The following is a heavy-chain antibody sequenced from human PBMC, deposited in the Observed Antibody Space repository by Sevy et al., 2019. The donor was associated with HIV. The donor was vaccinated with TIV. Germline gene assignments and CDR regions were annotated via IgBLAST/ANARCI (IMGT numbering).Heavy chain of an antibody. CDR3: ARGELDIVNRMEGHAVGMDV. Sequence: GGSLRLSCAASGFTFSSYAMHWVRQAPGKGLEWVAVISYDGSKKYYADSVKGRFTISRDNSKNTLYLQMNSLRVKETAVYYCARGELDIVNRMEGHAVGMDVWGQGTTVTVSS. CDR1: GFTFSSYA. D-gene: IGHD2-2*03. V-gene: IGHV3-30-3*01. J-gene: IGHJ6*02. CDR2: ISYDGSKK.